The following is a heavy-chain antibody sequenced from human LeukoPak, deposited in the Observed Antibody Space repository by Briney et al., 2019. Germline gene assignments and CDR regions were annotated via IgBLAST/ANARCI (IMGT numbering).Heavy chain of an antibody. D-gene: IGHD6-19*01. V-gene: IGHV3-49*04. Sequence: GGSLRLSCTVSGFTFGDYAMNWVRQAPGKGLEWVGFIRSKVFGGTTEYAASVKGRFTISRDDSKSIAYLQMNSLKSEDTAVYYCSRALIAVAEAYYYYGMDVWGQGTTVTVSS. CDR3: SRALIAVAEAYYYYGMDV. CDR1: GFTFGDYA. CDR2: IRSKVFGGTT. J-gene: IGHJ6*02.